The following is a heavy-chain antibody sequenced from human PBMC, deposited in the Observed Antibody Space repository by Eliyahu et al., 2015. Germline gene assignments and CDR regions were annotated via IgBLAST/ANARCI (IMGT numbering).Heavy chain of an antibody. J-gene: IGHJ4*02. CDR3: ARDPFYGDYGFIDY. Sequence: EVQLVESGGGLVQPGGSLRLXCAASGFTFSSYWXHWVRQAPGKGLVWVSRIXSDGSSTSYADSVKGRFTISRDNAKNTLYLQMNSLRAEDTAVYYCARDPFYGDYGFIDYWGQGTLVTVSS. CDR2: IXSDGSST. D-gene: IGHD4-17*01. CDR1: GFTFSSYW. V-gene: IGHV3-74*01.